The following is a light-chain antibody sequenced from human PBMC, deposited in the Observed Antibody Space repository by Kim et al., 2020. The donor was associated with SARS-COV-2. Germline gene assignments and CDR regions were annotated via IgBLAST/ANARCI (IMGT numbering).Light chain of an antibody. V-gene: IGKV3-20*01. J-gene: IGKJ1*01. CDR1: QSVSSSS. CDR2: GAP. CDR3: QQYGRSPVT. Sequence: SPAATAPLPSWAGQSVSSSSFAWYQQNPAHPPRRLIFGAPSRATGIPHRFSGSGSGTDFTLTISRLEPEDFAVYYCQQYGRSPVTFGQGTKVDIK.